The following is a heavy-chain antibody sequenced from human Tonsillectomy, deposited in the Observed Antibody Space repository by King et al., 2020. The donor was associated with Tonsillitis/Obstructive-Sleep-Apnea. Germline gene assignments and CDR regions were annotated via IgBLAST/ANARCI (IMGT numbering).Heavy chain of an antibody. Sequence: VQLVESGSELKKPGASVKVSCKASGYTITSYALNWVRQAPGQGLEWMGWINTNTGNPTYFQDFIGRFVFSWYTSVSTAYLQISSLEAEDTAVYYCARDSNGGYDGYDLDFWGQGTLVTVSS. D-gene: IGHD5-12*01. CDR2: INTNTGNP. CDR3: ARDSNGGYDGYDLDF. J-gene: IGHJ4*02. CDR1: GYTITSYA. V-gene: IGHV7-4-1*02.